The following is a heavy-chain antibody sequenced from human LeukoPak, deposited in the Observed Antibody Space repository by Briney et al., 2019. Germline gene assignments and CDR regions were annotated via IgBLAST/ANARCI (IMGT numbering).Heavy chain of an antibody. CDR2: INPSGGST. Sequence: ASVKVSCKASGYTFTSYYMHWVRQAPGQGLEWMGIINPSGGSTSYAQKFQGRVTMTRDTSTSTVYMELSSLRSEDTAVYYCARGGAGLVPAAKGHFDKGGQKTLVTVS. V-gene: IGHV1-46*01. D-gene: IGHD2-2*01. CDR3: ARGGAGLVPAAKGHFDK. CDR1: GYTFTSYY. J-gene: IGHJ4*02.